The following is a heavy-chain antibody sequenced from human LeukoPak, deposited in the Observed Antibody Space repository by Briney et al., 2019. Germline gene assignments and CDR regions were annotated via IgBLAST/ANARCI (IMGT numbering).Heavy chain of an antibody. CDR1: GFTFSSYA. V-gene: IGHV3-66*01. CDR2: IYSGGST. Sequence: GGSLRLSCAGSGFTFSSYAMIWVRQVPGKGLEWVSVIYSGGSTYYADSVKGRFTISRDNSKNTLYLQMNSLRAEDTAVYYCARDKGYYDSSGYLNAFDIWGQGTMVTVSS. CDR3: ARDKGYYDSSGYLNAFDI. D-gene: IGHD3-22*01. J-gene: IGHJ3*02.